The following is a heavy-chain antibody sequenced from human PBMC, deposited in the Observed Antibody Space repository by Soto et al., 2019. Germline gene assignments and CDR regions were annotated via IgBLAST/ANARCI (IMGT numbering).Heavy chain of an antibody. CDR2: ISYDGSNK. Sequence: GGSMRLSCAASGFTFSSYAMRWVRQAPGKGLEWVAVISYDGSNKYYADSVKGRFTISRDNSKNTLYLQMNSLRAEDTAVYYCARDRGVPAATFDYWGQGTLVTVSS. V-gene: IGHV3-30-3*01. J-gene: IGHJ4*02. CDR3: ARDRGVPAATFDY. CDR1: GFTFSSYA. D-gene: IGHD2-2*01.